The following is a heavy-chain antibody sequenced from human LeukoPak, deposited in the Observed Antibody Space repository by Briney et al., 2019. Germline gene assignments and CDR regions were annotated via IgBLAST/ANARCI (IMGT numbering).Heavy chain of an antibody. V-gene: IGHV3-74*01. Sequence: PGGSLRLSCAASGFTFSGYWMHWVRQAPGKWLVRVSRINSDGSSTSYADSVKGRFTISRDNAKNTLYLQMNSLRAEDTAVYYCARDLRIAVTKHFYWFDPWGQGTLVTVSS. D-gene: IGHD6-19*01. CDR2: INSDGSST. J-gene: IGHJ5*02. CDR1: GFTFSGYW. CDR3: ARDLRIAVTKHFYWFDP.